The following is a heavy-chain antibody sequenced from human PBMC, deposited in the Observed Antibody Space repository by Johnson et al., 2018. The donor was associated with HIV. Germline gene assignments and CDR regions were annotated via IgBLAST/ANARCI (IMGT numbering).Heavy chain of an antibody. V-gene: IGHV3-30*03. CDR3: ARVATFGVVISDAFDI. CDR2: ISYDGNNK. Sequence: QVQLVESGGGLVQPGRSLRLSCAASGFTFDDYAMHWVRQAPGKGLEWVALISYDGNNKYYVDSVKGRFTISRDNSKNTLYLQMNSLRSEDTAVYYCARVATFGVVISDAFDIWGQGTMVTVSS. CDR1: GFTFDDYA. D-gene: IGHD3-3*01. J-gene: IGHJ3*02.